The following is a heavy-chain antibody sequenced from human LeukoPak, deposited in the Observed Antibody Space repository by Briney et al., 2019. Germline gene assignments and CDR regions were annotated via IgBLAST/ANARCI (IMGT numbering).Heavy chain of an antibody. V-gene: IGHV1-2*02. J-gene: IGHJ4*02. CDR2: INPNSGGT. Sequence: GASVKVSCKASGYTFTGYYMHWVRQAPGQGLEWMGWINPNSGGTNYAQKFQGRVTMTRDTSISTAYMELSRLRSDDTAVYYCATLPLTLIYCSGGSCLDYWGQGTLVTVSS. CDR1: GYTFTGYY. CDR3: ATLPLTLIYCSGGSCLDY. D-gene: IGHD2-15*01.